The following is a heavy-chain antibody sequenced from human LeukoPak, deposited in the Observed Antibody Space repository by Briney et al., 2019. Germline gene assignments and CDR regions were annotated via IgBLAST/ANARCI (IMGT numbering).Heavy chain of an antibody. J-gene: IGHJ6*04. CDR3: ARGLGRQQLKTSYYYYGMDV. Sequence: SETQSLTCAVYGGSFSGYYWSWIRQPSGKGLEWIGEINHSGSTNYNPSLKSRVTISVDTSKNQFSLKLSSVTAADTAVYYCARGLGRQQLKTSYYYYGMDVWGKGTTVTVSS. V-gene: IGHV4-34*01. D-gene: IGHD6-13*01. CDR2: INHSGST. CDR1: GGSFSGYY.